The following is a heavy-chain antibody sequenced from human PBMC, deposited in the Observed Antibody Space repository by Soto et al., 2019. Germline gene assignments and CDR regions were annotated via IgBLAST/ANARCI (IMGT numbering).Heavy chain of an antibody. CDR1: GFTFSSYA. CDR2: ISGSGGST. V-gene: IGHV3-23*01. Sequence: PGGSLRLSCAASGFTFSSYAMSWVRQAPGKGLEWVSAISGSGGSTYYADSVKGRFTISRDNSKNTLYLQMNSLGAEDTAVYYCAKPAGFPGYSSGWYDYWGQGTLVTVSS. D-gene: IGHD6-19*01. CDR3: AKPAGFPGYSSGWYDY. J-gene: IGHJ4*02.